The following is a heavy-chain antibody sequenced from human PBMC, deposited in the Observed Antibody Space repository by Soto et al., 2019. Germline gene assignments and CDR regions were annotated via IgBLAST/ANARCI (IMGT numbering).Heavy chain of an antibody. J-gene: IGHJ4*02. V-gene: IGHV1-46*01. CDR2: INPNGGST. CDR3: ARNLATGDY. D-gene: IGHD1-1*01. CDR1: GYTFTSYY. Sequence: QVQLVQSGAEVKKPGASVKLSCKASGYTFTSYYIHWVRQDPGQGLEWMAIINPNGGSTNYAQKFQGRVTVTRDTSTSTVYMELTSLRSEDTAVYYCARNLATGDYWGQGTLVTVSS.